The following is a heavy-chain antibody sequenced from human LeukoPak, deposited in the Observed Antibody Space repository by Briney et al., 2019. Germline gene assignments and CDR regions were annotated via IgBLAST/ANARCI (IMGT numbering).Heavy chain of an antibody. CDR1: GYTFTSYG. D-gene: IGHD4-17*01. Sequence: ASVKVSCKASGYTFTSYGISWVRQAPGQGLEWMGWISAYNGNTNYAQKLQGRVTMTTDTSTSTAYMELRSLRSDDTAVYYCARDEATVTTFAFDIWGQGTMVTVSS. V-gene: IGHV1-18*01. CDR3: ARDEATVTTFAFDI. J-gene: IGHJ3*02. CDR2: ISAYNGNT.